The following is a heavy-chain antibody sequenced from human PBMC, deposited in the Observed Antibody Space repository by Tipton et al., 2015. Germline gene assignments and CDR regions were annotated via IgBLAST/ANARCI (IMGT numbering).Heavy chain of an antibody. Sequence: TLSLTCTVSGGPISHYYWSWIRQPPGKALEWIGYIFYSGNTNYNPSLKSRMTISIDTSKNQFSLKLRSVTAADTAVYYCAREPGNSSDWNVDYWGRGILVTVSS. CDR3: AREPGNSSDWNVDY. CDR1: GGPISHYY. J-gene: IGHJ4*02. V-gene: IGHV4-59*01. D-gene: IGHD6-19*01. CDR2: IFYSGNT.